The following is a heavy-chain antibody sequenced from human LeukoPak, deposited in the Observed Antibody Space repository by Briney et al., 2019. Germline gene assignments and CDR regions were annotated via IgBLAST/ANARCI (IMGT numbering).Heavy chain of an antibody. CDR3: ARRSQGDITTGDYVTEIYFFVS. CDR1: GLTFRHHY. D-gene: IGHD3-9*01. CDR2: YSISGITT. V-gene: IGHV3-11*01. J-gene: IGHJ4*02. Sequence: GGPLTLPCTPCGLTFRHHYASWLRHSTGKALEWVSSYSISGITTYYAASVRGRFTISRDSAKHSVYLQMDSLRDEDSAVYYCARRSQGDITTGDYVTEIYFFVSWGPGTVVTVS.